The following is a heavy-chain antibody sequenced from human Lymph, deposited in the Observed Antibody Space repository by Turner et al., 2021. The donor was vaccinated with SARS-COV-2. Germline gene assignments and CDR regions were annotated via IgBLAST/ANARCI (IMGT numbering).Heavy chain of an antibody. CDR2: INWSGGSI. Sequence: EVQLVESGGGLVQPGRSLKLSCVASGFNFDDYAKHWVRQAPGKGLEWVSGINWSGGSIAYADSVKGRFTISRDNPKNSLYLQMNSLSAEDTAFYYCAKDLAGTYYSSFDYWGQGTLVTVSS. J-gene: IGHJ4*02. CDR3: AKDLAGTYYSSFDY. D-gene: IGHD1-26*01. V-gene: IGHV3-9*01. CDR1: GFNFDDYA.